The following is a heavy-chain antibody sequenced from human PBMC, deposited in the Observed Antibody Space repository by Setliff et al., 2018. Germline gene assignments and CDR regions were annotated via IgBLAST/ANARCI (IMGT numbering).Heavy chain of an antibody. D-gene: IGHD2-8*01. J-gene: IGHJ4*02. CDR1: GYSIGSDYF. CDR2: SKHGGTT. V-gene: IGHV4-38-2*01. Sequence: PSETLSLTCRVSGYSIGSDYFWAWVRQPPGKGLEWVATSKHGGTTYYNPSLRSRVIISVDASKNAFSLRLNSVTAAVTAVFYCARHAITSGGRPDYFDNWCPGTLVTVSS. CDR3: ARHAITSGGRPDYFDN.